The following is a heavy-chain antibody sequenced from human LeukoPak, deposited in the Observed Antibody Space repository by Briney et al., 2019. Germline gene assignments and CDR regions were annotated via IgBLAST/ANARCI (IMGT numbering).Heavy chain of an antibody. Sequence: PGGSLRLSCGASGFTFSNYRMNWVRQAPGKGLEWVANINQDGSVKRYVESVKGRFTISRDNAKNSLYLQMNSLRAEDTAVYDCARGRGRFGELLDYWGQGTLVTVSS. J-gene: IGHJ4*02. V-gene: IGHV3-7*01. CDR3: ARGRGRFGELLDY. CDR1: GFTFSNYR. D-gene: IGHD3-10*01. CDR2: INQDGSVK.